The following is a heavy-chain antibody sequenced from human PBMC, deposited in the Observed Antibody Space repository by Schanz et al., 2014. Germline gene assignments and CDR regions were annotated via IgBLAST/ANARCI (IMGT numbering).Heavy chain of an antibody. J-gene: IGHJ4*02. Sequence: VQLVESGGGLVQPGGSLRLSCAASGFTFSSYAMSWVRQAPGKGLEWVSIVSHDGFTKHYADFVRGRFTLSRDNAKNLMYLHLNSLRAEDTAVYYCAREVGGSFGQHYWGQGALVTVSS. D-gene: IGHD1-26*01. CDR2: VSHDGFTK. CDR1: GFTFSSYA. V-gene: IGHV3-30*04. CDR3: AREVGGSFGQHY.